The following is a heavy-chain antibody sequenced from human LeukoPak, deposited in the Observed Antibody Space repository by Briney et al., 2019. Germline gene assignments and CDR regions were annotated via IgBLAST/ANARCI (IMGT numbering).Heavy chain of an antibody. Sequence: SETLSLTCTVSGGSISSYYWGWIRQPPGKGLEWVGNIFYSGSTYYSPSLRSRVTISLDTSRNQFSLKLNSVTAADTAVYYCAKSNGYGLVDIWGQGTMVTVSS. V-gene: IGHV4-39*07. J-gene: IGHJ3*02. CDR3: AKSNGYGLVDI. CDR1: GGSISSYY. CDR2: IFYSGST. D-gene: IGHD3-10*01.